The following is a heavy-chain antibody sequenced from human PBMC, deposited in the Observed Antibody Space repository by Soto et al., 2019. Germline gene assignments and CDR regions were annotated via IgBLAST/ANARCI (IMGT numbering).Heavy chain of an antibody. Sequence: QVQLVQSGAEVKKPGASVKVSCKASGYTFTSYDINWVRQATGQGLEWMGWMNPNSGNTGYAQKVQRRVTMTRNTSIRTAYMELSSLRSEDTAVYYCASRSLRFLESPGAFDIWGQGTMVTVSS. CDR3: ASRSLRFLESPGAFDI. CDR2: MNPNSGNT. V-gene: IGHV1-8*01. J-gene: IGHJ3*02. D-gene: IGHD3-3*01. CDR1: GYTFTSYD.